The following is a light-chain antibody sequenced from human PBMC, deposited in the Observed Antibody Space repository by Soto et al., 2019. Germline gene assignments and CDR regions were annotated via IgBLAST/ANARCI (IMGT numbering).Light chain of an antibody. CDR1: QTVTSN. Sequence: EIVMTQSPVTLSVSPGETANLSCRASQTVTSNLAWYQQKPGRSPRLLLSGASTRATGIPARFSGSGSGTEFTLTISRLQSEDLAVYYCQQYNDWPRTFGQGTKVGIK. CDR3: QQYNDWPRT. J-gene: IGKJ1*01. V-gene: IGKV3-15*01. CDR2: GAS.